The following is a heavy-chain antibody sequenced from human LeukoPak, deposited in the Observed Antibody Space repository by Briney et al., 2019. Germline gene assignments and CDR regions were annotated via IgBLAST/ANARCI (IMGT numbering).Heavy chain of an antibody. CDR3: ARPRRDSSGWYIDY. CDR2: IYHSGST. Sequence: PSETLSLTCAVSGYSISSGYYCGWIRQPPGKGLEWIGSIYHSGSTYYNPSLKSRVTISVDTSKNHFSLKLSSVTAADTAVYYCARPRRDSSGWYIDYWGQGTLVTVSS. CDR1: GYSISSGYY. D-gene: IGHD6-19*01. V-gene: IGHV4-38-2*01. J-gene: IGHJ4*02.